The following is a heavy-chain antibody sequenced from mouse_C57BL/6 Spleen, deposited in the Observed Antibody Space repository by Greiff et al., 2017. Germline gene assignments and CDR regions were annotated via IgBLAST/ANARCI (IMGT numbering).Heavy chain of an antibody. J-gene: IGHJ2*01. V-gene: IGHV1-7*01. CDR1: GYTFTSYW. D-gene: IGHD2-4*01. CDR3: ARLIYDYDVVFDY. Sequence: QVQLQQPGAELVKPGASVKLSCKASGYTFTSYWMHWVKQRPGQGLEWIGYINPSSGYTKYNQKFKDKATLTADKSSSTAYMQLSSLTYEDSAVYYCARLIYDYDVVFDYWGQGTTLTVSS. CDR2: INPSSGYT.